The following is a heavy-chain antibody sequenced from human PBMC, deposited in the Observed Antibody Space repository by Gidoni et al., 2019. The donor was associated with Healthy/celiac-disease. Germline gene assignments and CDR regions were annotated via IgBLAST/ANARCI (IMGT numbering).Heavy chain of an antibody. CDR1: GFTFSSYE. CDR3: ARGEVDTAMVHPWYFDY. Sequence: EVQLVESGGGLVQPGGSLRLSCAASGFTFSSYEMNWVRQAPGKGLEWVSYISSSGSTIYYADSVKGRFTISRDNAKNSLYLQMNSLRAEDTAVYYCARGEVDTAMVHPWYFDYWGQGTLVTVSS. D-gene: IGHD5-18*01. J-gene: IGHJ4*02. V-gene: IGHV3-48*03. CDR2: ISSSGSTI.